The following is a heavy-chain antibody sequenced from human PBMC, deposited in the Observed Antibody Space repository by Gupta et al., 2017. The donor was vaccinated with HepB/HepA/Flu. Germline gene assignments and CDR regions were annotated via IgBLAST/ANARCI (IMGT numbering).Heavy chain of an antibody. J-gene: IGHJ4*02. CDR2: INHSGST. D-gene: IGHD2-15*01. V-gene: IGHV4-34*01. CDR1: GGSFSGYY. CDR3: ARGGVVVVAATTVYDY. Sequence: QVQLQQWGAGLLKPSETLSLTCAVYGGSFSGYYWSWIHQPPGKGLEWIGEINHSGSTNYNPSLKSRVTISVDTSKNQFSLKLSSVTAADTAVYYCARGGVVVVAATTVYDYWGQGTLDTVSS.